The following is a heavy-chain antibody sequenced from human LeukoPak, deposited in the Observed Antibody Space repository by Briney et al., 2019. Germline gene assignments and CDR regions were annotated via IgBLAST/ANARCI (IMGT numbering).Heavy chain of an antibody. CDR3: ARGDYYDSSGYYPYWYFDL. J-gene: IGHJ2*01. D-gene: IGHD3-22*01. Sequence: SETLSLTCTVSGGSISSYYWSWIRQPPGKGLEWIGYIYYSGSTYYNPSLKSRVTISVDTSKNQFSLRLSSVTAADTAVYYCARGDYYDSSGYYPYWYFDLWGRGTLVTVSS. CDR1: GGSISSYY. CDR2: IYYSGST. V-gene: IGHV4-30-4*08.